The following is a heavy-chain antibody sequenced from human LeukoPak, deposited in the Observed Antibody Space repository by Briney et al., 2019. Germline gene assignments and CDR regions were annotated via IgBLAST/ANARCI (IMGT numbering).Heavy chain of an antibody. CDR1: GFTFSNAW. CDR2: IKSKPDGGTT. J-gene: IGHJ4*02. V-gene: IGHV3-15*01. CDR3: STGGYFFDY. Sequence: GGSLRLSCVASGFTFSNAWMNWVRQAPGKGLEWVGRIKSKPDGGTTDYAAPVKGKITISRDDSKNTVYLQMNSLKTEDTGVYYCSTGGYFFDYWGQGTLVTVSS.